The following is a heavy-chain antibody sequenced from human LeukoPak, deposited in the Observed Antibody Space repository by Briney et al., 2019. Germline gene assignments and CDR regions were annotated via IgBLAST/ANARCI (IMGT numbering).Heavy chain of an antibody. CDR1: GGSISSYY. CDR3: ATKRADYFDY. Sequence: SETLSLTCTVSGGSISSYYWSWIRQRPGKGLEWIGYIYYSGSTNYNPSLKSRVTISVDTSKNQFSLKLSSVTAADTAVYYCATKRADYFDYWGQGTLVTVSS. D-gene: IGHD6-25*01. CDR2: IYYSGST. V-gene: IGHV4-59*01. J-gene: IGHJ4*02.